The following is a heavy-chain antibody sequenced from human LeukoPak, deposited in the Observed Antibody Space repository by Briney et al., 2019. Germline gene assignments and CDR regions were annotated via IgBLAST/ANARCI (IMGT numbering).Heavy chain of an antibody. J-gene: IGHJ4*02. CDR2: MNSDESTT. Sequence: GGSLRLSCAASGFTFSSYRMHWVRQAPGKGPVWVSSMNSDESTTTYADSVKGRFTISRDNANNTLYLQMNSLRVEDTAVYYCARGSKYSSSWYVDYWGQGTLVTVSS. V-gene: IGHV3-74*01. CDR1: GFTFSSYR. CDR3: ARGSKYSSSWYVDY. D-gene: IGHD6-13*01.